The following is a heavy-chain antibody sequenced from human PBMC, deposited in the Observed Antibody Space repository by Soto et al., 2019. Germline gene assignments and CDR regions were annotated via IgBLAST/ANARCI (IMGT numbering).Heavy chain of an antibody. D-gene: IGHD3-3*01. CDR1: GYTFTSYD. V-gene: IGHV1-8*01. CDR2: MNPNSGNT. CDR3: ARGGFWSGYPEIEYNWLDP. Sequence: ASVKVSCKASGYTFTSYDINWVRQATGQGLEWMGWMNPNSGNTGYAQKFQGRVTMTRNTSISTAYMELSSLRSEDTAVYYCARGGFWSGYPEIEYNWLDPWGQGTLVTVSS. J-gene: IGHJ5*02.